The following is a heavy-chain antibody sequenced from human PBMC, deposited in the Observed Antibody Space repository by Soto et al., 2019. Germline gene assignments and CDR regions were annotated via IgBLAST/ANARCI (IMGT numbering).Heavy chain of an antibody. CDR1: GFSLSTSAMG. D-gene: IGHD6-13*01. Sequence: SVPTLVNPTQTLTLTCTFSGFSLSTSAMGVGLIRQPPGKALEWLALIYWDNDKRYSPSLRSRLTITKETSKKQVVLTMTNMDPVDTATYYCVHRGQQMGLRHWGQGTLVTVSS. CDR3: VHRGQQMGLRH. CDR2: IYWDNDK. V-gene: IGHV2-5*02. J-gene: IGHJ4*02.